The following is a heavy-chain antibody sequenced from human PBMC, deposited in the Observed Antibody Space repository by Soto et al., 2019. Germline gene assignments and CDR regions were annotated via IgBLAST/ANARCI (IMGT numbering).Heavy chain of an antibody. CDR1: GFTFSSYA. Sequence: GGSLRLSCAASGFTFSSYAMSWVRQAPGKGLEWVSAISGSGGSTYYADSVKGRFTISRDNSKNTLYLQMKSLRAEDTAVYYCAKDHRGYCSGGSCFLRGDAFDIWGQGTMVTVSS. CDR3: AKDHRGYCSGGSCFLRGDAFDI. CDR2: ISGSGGST. J-gene: IGHJ3*02. V-gene: IGHV3-23*01. D-gene: IGHD2-15*01.